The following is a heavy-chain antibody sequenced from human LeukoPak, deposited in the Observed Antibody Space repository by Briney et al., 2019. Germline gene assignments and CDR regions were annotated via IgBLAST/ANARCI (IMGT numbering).Heavy chain of an antibody. CDR1: GGTFSSYA. J-gene: IGHJ4*02. V-gene: IGHV1-46*01. Sequence: ASVKVSCKASGGTFSSYAISWVRQAPGQGLEWMGIINPSGGSTSYAQKFQGRVTMTRDTSTSTVYMELSSLRSEDTAVYYCARESPEGYCSGGSCPHFDYWGQGTLVTVSS. CDR3: ARESPEGYCSGGSCPHFDY. CDR2: INPSGGST. D-gene: IGHD2-15*01.